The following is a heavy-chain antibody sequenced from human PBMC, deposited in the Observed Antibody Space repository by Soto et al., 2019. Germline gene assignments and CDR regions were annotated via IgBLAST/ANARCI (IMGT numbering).Heavy chain of an antibody. J-gene: IGHJ4*02. Sequence: SETLSLTCTVSGGSISSYYWSWIRQPPGKGLEWIGYIYYSGSTNYNPSLKSRVTISVDTSKNQFSLKLSSVTAADTAVYYCARHPFYCSGGSCISSFDYWGQGTLVTVSS. D-gene: IGHD2-15*01. V-gene: IGHV4-59*08. CDR2: IYYSGST. CDR1: GGSISSYY. CDR3: ARHPFYCSGGSCISSFDY.